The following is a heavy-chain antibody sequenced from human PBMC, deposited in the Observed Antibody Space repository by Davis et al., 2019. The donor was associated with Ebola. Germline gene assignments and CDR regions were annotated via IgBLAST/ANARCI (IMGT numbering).Heavy chain of an antibody. CDR2: IWYDGSNK. CDR3: ARDGSITMVQGGPFDY. Sequence: GESLKISCAASGFTFSSYGMHWVRQAPGKGLEWVAVIWYDGSNKYYADSVKGRFTISRDNSKNTLYLQMNSLRAEDTAVYYCARDGSITMVQGGPFDYWGQGTLATVSS. D-gene: IGHD3-10*01. J-gene: IGHJ4*02. CDR1: GFTFSSYG. V-gene: IGHV3-33*01.